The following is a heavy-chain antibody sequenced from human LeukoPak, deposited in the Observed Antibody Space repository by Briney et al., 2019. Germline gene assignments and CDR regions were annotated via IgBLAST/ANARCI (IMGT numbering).Heavy chain of an antibody. Sequence: KPSETLSLTCTISGASISSRSYHWGWIRQPPGKGLEWVGSIYYNRDTYYSPSLKSRLTISVDTSKNQFSLKLSSVTAADTAVYYCARHNGDSLDDTFDIWGQGTLVTVSS. CDR1: GASISSRSYH. J-gene: IGHJ3*02. D-gene: IGHD4-17*01. CDR2: IYYNRDT. CDR3: ARHNGDSLDDTFDI. V-gene: IGHV4-39*01.